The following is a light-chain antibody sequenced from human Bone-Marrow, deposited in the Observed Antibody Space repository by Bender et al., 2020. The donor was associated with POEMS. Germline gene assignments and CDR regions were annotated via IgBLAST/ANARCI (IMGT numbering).Light chain of an antibody. CDR2: QDN. J-gene: IGLJ1*01. CDR1: KLRDKY. V-gene: IGLV3-1*01. Sequence: SSELIQPPSVSVSPGQTASITCSANKLRDKYTCWYQQKPGQSPVLVIYQDNKRPAGCPGRFAGAKCENTATLTISGAQAMDEADYCCQTWDSNTYVFGTGTKVTVL. CDR3: QTWDSNTYV.